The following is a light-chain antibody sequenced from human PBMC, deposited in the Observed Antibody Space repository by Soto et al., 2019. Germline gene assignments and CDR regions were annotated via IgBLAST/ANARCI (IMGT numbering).Light chain of an antibody. CDR3: AAWDDSLSGL. Sequence: QSVLTQPPSASGTPGQRVTISCSGSSSNIGSNYVYWYQQLPGTAPKLLIYRNNQRPSGVPDRFSGSKSGTSASLAISGLRSDDEADYYCAAWDDSLSGLFGGGTMVTVL. V-gene: IGLV1-47*01. CDR1: SSNIGSNY. CDR2: RNN. J-gene: IGLJ2*01.